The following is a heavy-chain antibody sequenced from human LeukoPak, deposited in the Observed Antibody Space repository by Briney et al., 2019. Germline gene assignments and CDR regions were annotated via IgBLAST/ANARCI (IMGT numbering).Heavy chain of an antibody. CDR3: TTAWLQWNPFDY. D-gene: IGHD5-24*01. CDR2: IKSKTDGGTT. Sequence: GGSLRLSCAASGFTVSSNYMNWARQAPGKGLEWVGRIKSKTDGGTTDYAAPVKGRFTISRDDSKNTLYLQMNSLKTEDTAVYYCTTAWLQWNPFDYWGQGTLVTVSS. J-gene: IGHJ4*02. V-gene: IGHV3-15*07. CDR1: GFTVSSNY.